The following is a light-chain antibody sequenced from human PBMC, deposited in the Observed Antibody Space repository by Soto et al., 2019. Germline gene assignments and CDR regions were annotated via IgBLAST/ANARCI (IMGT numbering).Light chain of an antibody. CDR3: MQPRQSRT. Sequence: DIVMTQSPLSLPVTPGEPASISCTSSQSLLHSTGYTYLDWYLQKPGQSPQLLIYMGSNRASGVPDRFSGSGSGTDFTLKISRVEAEDVGVYYCMQPRQSRTFGGGTKVDIK. CDR1: QSLLHSTGYTY. J-gene: IGKJ4*01. CDR2: MGS. V-gene: IGKV2-28*01.